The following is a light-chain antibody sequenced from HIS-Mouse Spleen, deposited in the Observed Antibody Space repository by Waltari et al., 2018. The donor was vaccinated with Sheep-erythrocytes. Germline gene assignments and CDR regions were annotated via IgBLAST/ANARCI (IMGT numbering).Light chain of an antibody. CDR1: SLRSYY. V-gene: IGLV3-19*01. CDR3: NSRDSSGNNVV. Sequence: SSELTQDPAVSVALGQTVRITCQGDSLRSYYASWYQQKPGQAPVLVIYGKNNRPSGIPDRFSGSSPGNTAALTITWAQAEDEADYYCNSRDSSGNNVVFGGGTKLTVL. J-gene: IGLJ2*01. CDR2: GKN.